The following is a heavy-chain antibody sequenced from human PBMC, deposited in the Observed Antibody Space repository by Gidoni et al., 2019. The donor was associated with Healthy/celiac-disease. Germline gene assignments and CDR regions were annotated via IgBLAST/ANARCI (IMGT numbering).Heavy chain of an antibody. CDR2: INHSGST. CDR3: ARGQFTYYYDSSGYYYGY. D-gene: IGHD3-22*01. CDR1: GGSFSGYY. J-gene: IGHJ4*02. Sequence: QVQLQQWGAGLLKPSETLSLTCAVYGGSFSGYYWSWIRQPPGKGLEWIGEINHSGSTNYNPSLKSRVTISVDTSKNQFSLKLSSVTAADTAVYYCARGQFTYYYDSSGYYYGYWGQGTLVTVSS. V-gene: IGHV4-34*01.